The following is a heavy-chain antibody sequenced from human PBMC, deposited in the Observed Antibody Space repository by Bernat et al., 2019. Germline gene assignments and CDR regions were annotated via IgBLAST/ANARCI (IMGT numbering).Heavy chain of an antibody. J-gene: IGHJ4*02. CDR3: AREEQQLVLLGFDY. CDR1: GFTFSSYA. Sequence: QVQLVESGGGVVQPGRSLRLSCAASGFTFSSYAMHWVRQAPGKGLGWVAVISYDGRNKYYAASVKGRFTISRDKSKNTLYLQMNSLRAEDTAVYYCAREEQQLVLLGFDYWGQGTLVTVSS. V-gene: IGHV3-30*04. D-gene: IGHD6-13*01. CDR2: ISYDGRNK.